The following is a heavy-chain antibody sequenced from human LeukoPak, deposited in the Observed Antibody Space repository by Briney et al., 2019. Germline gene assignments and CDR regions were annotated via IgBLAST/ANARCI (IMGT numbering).Heavy chain of an antibody. V-gene: IGHV3-7*01. CDR3: TRDRSRAEDD. CDR2: INQGGSDK. D-gene: IGHD1-14*01. J-gene: IGHJ4*02. CDR1: GFTFSGHW. Sequence: GGSLRLSCAASGFTFSGHWMSWVRQAPGKGLEWVANINQGGSDKYYVDSVKGRFTISRDNANNLLYLQMNSLRGEDTAVYYCTRDRSRAEDDWGQGTLVTV.